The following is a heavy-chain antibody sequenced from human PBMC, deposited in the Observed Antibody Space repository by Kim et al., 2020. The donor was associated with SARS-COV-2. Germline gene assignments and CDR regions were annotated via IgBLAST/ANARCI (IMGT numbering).Heavy chain of an antibody. Sequence: SETLSLTCAVYGGSFSGYYWSWIRQPPGKGLEWIGEINHSGSTNYNPSLKSRVTISVDTSKNQFSLKLSSLTAADTSLYYCARAPHYYGSGILRWGHGTLVTVSS. CDR1: GGSFSGYY. CDR2: INHSGST. CDR3: ARAPHYYGSGILR. J-gene: IGHJ4*01. D-gene: IGHD3-10*01. V-gene: IGHV4-34*01.